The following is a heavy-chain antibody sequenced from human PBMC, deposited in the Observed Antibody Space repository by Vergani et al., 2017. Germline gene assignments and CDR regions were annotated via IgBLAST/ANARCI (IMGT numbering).Heavy chain of an antibody. V-gene: IGHV3-30*02. CDR3: GKTQGTVVGPWWFDP. D-gene: IGHD2-2*01. CDR2: MRPHEDGA. J-gene: IGHJ5*02. Sequence: VQLLESGGDLVQPGGSLRLSCSASGLTLSSYCVHWVRQAPGRGLESVTFMRPHEDGAFYSASVRGRFTVSRDNSKNTLYLEMNRLNVDDTAIYYCGKTQGTVVGPWWFDPWVQGTPVTVSS. CDR1: GLTLSSYC.